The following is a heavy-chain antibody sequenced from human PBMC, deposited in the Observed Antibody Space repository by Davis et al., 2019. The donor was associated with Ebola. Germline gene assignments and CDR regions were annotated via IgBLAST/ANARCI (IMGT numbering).Heavy chain of an antibody. CDR3: ARGNSMAASGTGCYFDY. Sequence: SETLSLTCTVSGGSISSYYWSWIRQPPGKGLEWIGEINHSGTTNYNPSLKSRVTMSVDTSKNQFSLKLRSVTAADTTVYFCARGNSMAASGTGCYFDYWSQGTLVTVSS. CDR2: INHSGTT. V-gene: IGHV4-34*01. CDR1: GGSISSYY. J-gene: IGHJ4*02. D-gene: IGHD6-13*01.